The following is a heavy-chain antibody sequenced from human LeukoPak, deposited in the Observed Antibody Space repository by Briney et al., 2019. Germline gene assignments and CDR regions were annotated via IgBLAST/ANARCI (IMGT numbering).Heavy chain of an antibody. Sequence: SETLSLTCTVSGGSISSYYWSWIRQPPGKGLEWIGYIYYSGSTNYNPSLKSRVTISVDTSKNQFSLKLSSVTAADTAVYYCARERRTYGGKGYYYGMDVWGQGTTVTVSS. CDR1: GGSISSYY. V-gene: IGHV4-59*01. D-gene: IGHD4-23*01. J-gene: IGHJ6*02. CDR3: ARERRTYGGKGYYYGMDV. CDR2: IYYSGST.